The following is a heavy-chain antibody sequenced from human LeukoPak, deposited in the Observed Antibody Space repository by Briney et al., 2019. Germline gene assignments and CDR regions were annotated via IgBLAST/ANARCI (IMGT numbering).Heavy chain of an antibody. V-gene: IGHV3-30-3*01. CDR3: ARGFRYFTMDRGVPLTG. D-gene: IGHD3-10*01. J-gene: IGHJ4*02. CDR2: ITYDGSNK. CDR1: GFTFSSYA. Sequence: GGSLRLSCAASGFTFSSYAMHWVRQAPGKGLEWVAVITYDGSNKYYADSVKGRFTISRDNFKNTLYLQMNSLRAEDTAVYYCARGFRYFTMDRGVPLTGWGQGTLVTVSS.